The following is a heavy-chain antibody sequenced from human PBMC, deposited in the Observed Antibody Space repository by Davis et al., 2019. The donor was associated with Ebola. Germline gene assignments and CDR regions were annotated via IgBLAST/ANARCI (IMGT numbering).Heavy chain of an antibody. D-gene: IGHD3-3*01. CDR2: MNPNSGNT. CDR1: GYTFTSYD. CDR3: AKSGLSFGVVKYHYGMDV. Sequence: ASVKVFCKASGYTFTSYDINWVRQATGQGLEWMGWMNPNSGNTGYAQKFQGRVTMTRNTSISTAYMELSSLRSEDTAVYYCAKSGLSFGVVKYHYGMDVWGKGTTVTVSS. V-gene: IGHV1-8*01. J-gene: IGHJ6*04.